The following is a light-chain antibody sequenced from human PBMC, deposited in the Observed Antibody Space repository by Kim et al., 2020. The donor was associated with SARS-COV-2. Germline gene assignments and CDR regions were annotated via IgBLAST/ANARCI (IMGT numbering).Light chain of an antibody. CDR1: QSVSSN. CDR2: GAS. Sequence: SPGTRATLSCRASQSVSSNLAWYQQNPGQAPRLLIYGASTRATGIPARFSGSGSGTEFTLTISSLQSEDFAVYYCQQYNNWPPWTFGQGTKVDIK. CDR3: QQYNNWPPWT. V-gene: IGKV3-15*01. J-gene: IGKJ1*01.